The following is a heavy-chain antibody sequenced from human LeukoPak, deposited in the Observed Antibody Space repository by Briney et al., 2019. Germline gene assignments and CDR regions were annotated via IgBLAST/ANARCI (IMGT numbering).Heavy chain of an antibody. V-gene: IGHV1-69*01. CDR3: VYWGSSTHNWFDP. CDR2: IIPIFGTA. D-gene: IGHD2-2*01. J-gene: IGHJ5*02. CDR1: GGTFSSYA. Sequence: ASVKVSCKASGGTFSSYAISWVRQAPGQGLEWMGGIIPIFGTANYAQKFQGRVTITADESTSTAYMELSSLRSEETAVYYCVYWGSSTHNWFDPWGQGTLVTVSS.